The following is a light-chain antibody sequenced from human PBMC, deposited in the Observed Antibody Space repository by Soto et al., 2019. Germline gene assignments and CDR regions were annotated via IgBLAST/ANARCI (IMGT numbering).Light chain of an antibody. V-gene: IGLV2-14*01. J-gene: IGLJ2*01. CDR3: DSYTTTGTVV. Sequence: QSALTQPASVSGSPGQSITISCTGTSSDIGAFNYVSWFQQHPGKAPKLMIFEVTNRPSGVSDRFSGSKSANTASLTISGLQAEDEADYYCDSYTTTGTVVFGGGTQLTVL. CDR2: EVT. CDR1: SSDIGAFNY.